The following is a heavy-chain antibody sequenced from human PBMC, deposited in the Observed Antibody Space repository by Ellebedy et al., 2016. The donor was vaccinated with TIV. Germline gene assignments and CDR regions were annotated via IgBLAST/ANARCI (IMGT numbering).Heavy chain of an antibody. V-gene: IGHV4-34*01. D-gene: IGHD2-2*01. Sequence: MPSETLSLTCAVYGGSFSGYYWSWIRQPPGKGLEWIGEINHSGSTNYNPSLKSRVTISVDTSKNQFSLKLSSVTAADTAVYYCARSSRLAWQYFQHWGQGTLVTVSS. CDR2: INHSGST. CDR1: GGSFSGYY. J-gene: IGHJ1*01. CDR3: ARSSRLAWQYFQH.